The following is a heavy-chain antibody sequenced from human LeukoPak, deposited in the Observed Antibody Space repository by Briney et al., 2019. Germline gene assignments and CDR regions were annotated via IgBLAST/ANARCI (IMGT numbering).Heavy chain of an antibody. J-gene: IGHJ4*02. Sequence: TSQTLSLTCTVSGGSISSGDYYWRWIRQPPGKGLEWIGYIYYSGSTYYNPSLKSRVTISVDTSKNQFSLKLSSVTAADTAVYYCARVPGSCGWPGLFDYWGQGTLVTVSS. CDR1: GGSISSGDYY. D-gene: IGHD6-19*01. V-gene: IGHV4-30-4*08. CDR2: IYYSGST. CDR3: ARVPGSCGWPGLFDY.